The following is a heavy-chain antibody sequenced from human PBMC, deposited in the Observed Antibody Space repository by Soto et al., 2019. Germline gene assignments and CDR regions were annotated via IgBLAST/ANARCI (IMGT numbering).Heavy chain of an antibody. D-gene: IGHD2-2*01. V-gene: IGHV3-66*01. CDR3: ARVHCSSTSCYDFAHLDY. CDR2: IYSGGST. CDR1: GFTVSSNY. J-gene: IGHJ4*02. Sequence: GGSLRLSCAASGFTVSSNYMSWVRQAPGKGLEWVSVIYSGGSTYYADSVKGRFTISRDNSKNTLYLQMNSLRAEDTAVYYCARVHCSSTSCYDFAHLDYWGQGTLVTVSS.